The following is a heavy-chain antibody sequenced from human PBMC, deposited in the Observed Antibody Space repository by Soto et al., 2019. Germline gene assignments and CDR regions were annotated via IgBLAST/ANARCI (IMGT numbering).Heavy chain of an antibody. CDR2: ISSDDSTV. CDR3: ATLTAPSDY. CDR1: GFTFRNYF. V-gene: IGHV3-11*01. D-gene: IGHD2-21*02. J-gene: IGHJ4*02. Sequence: GGSLRLSCVASGFTFRNYFMNWIRQAPGKGPEWLSYISSDDSTVFYADSVKGRFTTSRDNAKNSVYLQMNSLRAEDTAVYYCATLTAPSDYWGQGSLVTAPQ.